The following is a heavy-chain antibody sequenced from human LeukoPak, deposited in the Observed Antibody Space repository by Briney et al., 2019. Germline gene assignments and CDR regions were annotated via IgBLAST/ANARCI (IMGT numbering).Heavy chain of an antibody. J-gene: IGHJ4*02. CDR2: ISSSSSTI. V-gene: IGHV3-48*01. CDR1: GFTFCSYS. Sequence: PGGSLRLSCAASGFTFCSYSMNWVRQAPGKGLEWVSYISSSSSTIYYADSVKGRFTISRDNAKNSLYLQMNSLRAEDTAVYYCARMAGDTSSWTYYFDYSGQGTLVTVSS. CDR3: ARMAGDTSSWTYYFDY. D-gene: IGHD6-13*01.